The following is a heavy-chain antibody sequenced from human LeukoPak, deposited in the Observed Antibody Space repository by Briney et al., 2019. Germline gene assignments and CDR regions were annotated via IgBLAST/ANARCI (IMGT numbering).Heavy chain of an antibody. J-gene: IGHJ6*02. D-gene: IGHD6-19*01. Sequence: GGSLRLSCAASGFTFNTYTMNWVRQAPGKGLEWVSYISGSSGIIDYADSVRGRFTISRDNAKNSLYLQMNSLRAEDTAVYYCAKERAPDSSGWYSRRYYYYGMDVWGQGTTVTVSS. CDR1: GFTFNTYT. CDR2: ISGSSGII. CDR3: AKERAPDSSGWYSRRYYYYGMDV. V-gene: IGHV3-48*01.